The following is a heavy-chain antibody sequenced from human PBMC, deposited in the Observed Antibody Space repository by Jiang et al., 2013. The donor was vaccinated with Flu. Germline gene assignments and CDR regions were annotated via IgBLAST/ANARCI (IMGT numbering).Heavy chain of an antibody. CDR1: GYTFTSYD. D-gene: IGHD2-15*01. CDR3: TRALYGGHPIWFDP. J-gene: IGHJ5*02. CDR2: MNPNNGRT. V-gene: IGHV1-8*02. Sequence: KPGASVKVSCKASGYTFTSYDINWVRQATGQGLEWMGWMNPNNGRTVYAQRFQGRVTMTRDTSISTAYMELSSLTSEDTAVYYCTRALYGGHPIWFDPWGQGTLVTVSS.